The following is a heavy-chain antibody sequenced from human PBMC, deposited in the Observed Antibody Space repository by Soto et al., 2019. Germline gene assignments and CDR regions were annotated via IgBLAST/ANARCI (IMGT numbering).Heavy chain of an antibody. CDR1: GFTFSSYW. CDR2: INSDGSST. Sequence: GGSLRLSCAASGFTFSSYWMHWVRQAPGKGLVWVSRINSDGSSTSYADSVKGRFTISRDNAKNTLYLQMNSLRAEDTAVYYCARVTGDYPLPYYYYMDVWGKGTTVTVSS. V-gene: IGHV3-74*01. J-gene: IGHJ6*03. D-gene: IGHD4-17*01. CDR3: ARVTGDYPLPYYYYMDV.